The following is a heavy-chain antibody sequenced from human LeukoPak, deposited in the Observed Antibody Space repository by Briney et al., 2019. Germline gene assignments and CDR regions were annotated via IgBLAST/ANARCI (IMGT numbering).Heavy chain of an antibody. D-gene: IGHD6-6*01. CDR2: IWYDGSNQ. CDR1: GFTYRNHG. V-gene: IGHV3-33*01. CDR3: ARDIAARRLDY. J-gene: IGHJ4*02. Sequence: TGGSLRLSCAASGFTYRNHGMHWVRQAPGKGLEWVAVIWYDGSNQYYADSVKGRFTISRDNSKNTLFLQVSSLRAEDTAVYYCARDIAARRLDYWGQGTLVTVSS.